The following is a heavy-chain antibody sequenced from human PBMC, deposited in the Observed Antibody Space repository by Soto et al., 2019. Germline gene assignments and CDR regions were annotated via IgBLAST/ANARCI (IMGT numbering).Heavy chain of an antibody. CDR2: IYYSGST. CDR1: GGSISSSSYY. CDR3: AGVGHTEQTLDPYWFDP. D-gene: IGHD1-26*01. Sequence: SETLSLTCTVSGGSISSSSYYWGWIRQPPGKGLEWIGSIYYSGSTYYNPSLKSRVTISVDTSKNQFSLKPSSVTAADTAVYYCAGVGHTEQTLDPYWFDPWGQGTLVTVSS. V-gene: IGHV4-39*01. J-gene: IGHJ5*02.